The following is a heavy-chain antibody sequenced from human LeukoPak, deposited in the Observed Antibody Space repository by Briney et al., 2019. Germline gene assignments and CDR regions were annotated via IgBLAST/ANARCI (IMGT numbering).Heavy chain of an antibody. Sequence: GGSLRLSCAASGFTFSSYAMSWVRQAPGKGLEWVSAISGSGGSTYYADSVKGRFTISRDNSKNTLYLQMNSLRAEDTAVYYCAKDLYGCSSTSCLGGEFDYWGQGTLVTVSS. J-gene: IGHJ4*02. V-gene: IGHV3-23*01. CDR2: ISGSGGST. CDR1: GFTFSSYA. D-gene: IGHD2-2*01. CDR3: AKDLYGCSSTSCLGGEFDY.